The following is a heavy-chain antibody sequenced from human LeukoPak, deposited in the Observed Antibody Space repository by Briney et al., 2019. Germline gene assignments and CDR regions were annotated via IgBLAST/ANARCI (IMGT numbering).Heavy chain of an antibody. CDR3: ARACSGGICYSDNWFDP. J-gene: IGHJ5*02. CDR2: INPNNGGT. V-gene: IGHV1-2*06. Sequence: GASVKVSCKASGYTFTDYYMHWVRQAPGQGLEWMGRINPNNGGTNYAQRFQDRVTMTRDTSITTAYMELSSLKSDDTAAYYCARACSGGICYSDNWFDPWGQGTLVTVSS. CDR1: GYTFTDYY. D-gene: IGHD2-15*01.